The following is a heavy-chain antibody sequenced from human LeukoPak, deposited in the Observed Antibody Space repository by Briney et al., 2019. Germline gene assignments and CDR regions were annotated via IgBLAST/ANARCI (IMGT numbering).Heavy chain of an antibody. J-gene: IGHJ4*02. CDR3: ARQGVVGATKSHLDY. D-gene: IGHD1-26*01. V-gene: IGHV5-51*01. CDR2: IYPGDSDT. CDR1: GYSSSNYW. Sequence: GESLKISCEGSGYSSSNYWIAWVRHMPGRGLEWMGIIYPGDSDTRYSPSFQGQVTISADNSISTAYLQWSSLKASDNAMYYCARQGVVGATKSHLDYWGQGTLVTVSS.